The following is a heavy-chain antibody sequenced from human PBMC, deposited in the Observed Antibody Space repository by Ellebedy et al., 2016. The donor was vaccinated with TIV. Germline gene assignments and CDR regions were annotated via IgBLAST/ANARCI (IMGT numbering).Heavy chain of an antibody. CDR2: ISVNNGTT. CDR1: GYTFTTYG. J-gene: IGHJ5*01. D-gene: IGHD2/OR15-2a*01. CDR3: ARGDCDGTTSYDVMDWLDV. Sequence: AASVKVSCKASGYTFTTYGVNWVRQAPGQGLEWMGWISVNNGTTNYAHKFQGRVTMTTDTSTTTAHLELRGLTLDDTAVYFCARGDCDGTTSYDVMDWLDVWGQGTLVTVSS. V-gene: IGHV1-18*01.